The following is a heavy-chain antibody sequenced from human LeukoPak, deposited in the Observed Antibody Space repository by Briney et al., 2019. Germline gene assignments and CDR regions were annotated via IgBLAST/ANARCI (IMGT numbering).Heavy chain of an antibody. V-gene: IGHV3-13*01. CDR1: GFTFSSYS. Sequence: GGSLRLSCAASGFTFSSYSMHWVRQATGKGLEWVSAIGTAGDTYYPGSVKGRFTISRENAKNSLYLQMNSLRAGDTAVYYCARASGVRYYDSSGYPYWYFDLWGRGTLVTVSS. CDR2: IGTAGDT. J-gene: IGHJ2*01. CDR3: ARASGVRYYDSSGYPYWYFDL. D-gene: IGHD3-22*01.